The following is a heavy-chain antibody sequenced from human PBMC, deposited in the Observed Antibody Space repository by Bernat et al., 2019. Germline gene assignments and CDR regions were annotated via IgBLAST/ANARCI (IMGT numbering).Heavy chain of an antibody. CDR1: GGTGRYVW. CDR2: IKSKTDGGTT. J-gene: IGHJ6*03. CDR3: TTEYEVVVAATESVYYYDYYMDV. Sequence: EVQLGEGGGGGGRGGGSLRLSCAAEGGTGRYVWMSWVRQAPGKGLEWVGRIKSKTDGGTTDYAATGKSRFTISRDDSKNTLYLQMNSLKTEDTAVYYCTTEYEVVVAATESVYYYDYYMDVWGKGTTVTVSS. D-gene: IGHD2-15*01. V-gene: IGHV3-15*01.